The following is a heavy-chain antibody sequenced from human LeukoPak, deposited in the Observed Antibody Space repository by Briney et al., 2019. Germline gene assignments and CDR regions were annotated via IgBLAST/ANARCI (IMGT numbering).Heavy chain of an antibody. Sequence: PGRSLRLSCAASGFTFSSYAMHWVRKAPGKGLEWVAVISYDGSNKYYADSVKGRFTVSRDNSKNTLYLQMNSLRAEDTAVYYCARDEGQLSGFDYWGQGTLVTVSS. V-gene: IGHV3-30*04. CDR2: ISYDGSNK. D-gene: IGHD2-2*01. J-gene: IGHJ4*02. CDR3: ARDEGQLSGFDY. CDR1: GFTFSSYA.